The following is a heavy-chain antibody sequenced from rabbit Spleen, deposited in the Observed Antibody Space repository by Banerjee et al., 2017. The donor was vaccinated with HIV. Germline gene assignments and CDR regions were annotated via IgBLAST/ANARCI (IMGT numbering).Heavy chain of an antibody. CDR1: RYY. CDR2: IGSGATGNT. V-gene: IGHV1S40*01. D-gene: IGHD4-2*01. Sequence: RYYICWVRQAPGKGLEWIGCIGSGATGNTYYASWAKGRFTISKASSTTLTLQMTSLTVADTATYFCARDSGREDFNLWGQGTLVTVS. J-gene: IGHJ4*01. CDR3: ARDSGREDFNL.